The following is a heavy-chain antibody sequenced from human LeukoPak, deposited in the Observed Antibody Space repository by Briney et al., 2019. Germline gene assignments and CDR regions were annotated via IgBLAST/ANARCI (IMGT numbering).Heavy chain of an antibody. CDR3: AKERELVVTGNYFDY. J-gene: IGHJ4*02. Sequence: VRSLRLSPAASGFTFSSYAMSWVRQAPGQGRDWVSFISGSVGSTYYAASVKGRFTISGDNSKNPLYLQMNSLRAEDTAVYYCAKERELVVTGNYFDYWGQGTLVTVSS. V-gene: IGHV3-23*01. CDR1: GFTFSSYA. CDR2: ISGSVGST. D-gene: IGHD6-19*01.